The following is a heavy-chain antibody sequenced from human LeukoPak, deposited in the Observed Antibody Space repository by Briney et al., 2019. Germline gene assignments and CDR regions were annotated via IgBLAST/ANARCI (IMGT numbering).Heavy chain of an antibody. V-gene: IGHV1-69*05. CDR1: GGTFSSYA. J-gene: IGHJ4*02. D-gene: IGHD3-22*01. CDR2: TIPIFGTA. CDR3: ARMARYDSSGSLAY. Sequence: GSSVKVSCKASGGTFSSYAISWVRQAPGQGLEWVGGTIPIFGTANYAQKFQGRVTITTDESTSTAYMELSSLRSEDTAVYYCARMARYDSSGSLAYWGQGTLVTVSS.